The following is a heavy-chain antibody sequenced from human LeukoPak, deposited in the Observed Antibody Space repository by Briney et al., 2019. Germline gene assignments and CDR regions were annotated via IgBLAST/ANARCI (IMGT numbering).Heavy chain of an antibody. Sequence: GGSLRLSCAVSGFTVSSNYMNWVRQAPGKGLEWVSTIYNNDNTNYADSVKGRFTISRDSSTNTLYLQMNSLRAEDTAVYFCARASQWLAFDYWGQGTLVTVSS. D-gene: IGHD6-19*01. V-gene: IGHV3-66*01. CDR3: ARASQWLAFDY. J-gene: IGHJ4*02. CDR1: GFTVSSNY. CDR2: IYNNDNT.